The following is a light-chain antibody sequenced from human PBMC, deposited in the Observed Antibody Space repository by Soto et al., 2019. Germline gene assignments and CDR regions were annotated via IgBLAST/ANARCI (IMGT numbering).Light chain of an antibody. CDR1: QSVSNN. CDR2: DAS. Sequence: ILMTQSPATLSVSPGERATLSCRASQSVSNNLAWYQQKPGQAPRLLIYDASTRATGIPARFSGSGSGTEFTLTISGLQSEDFAVYCCQQYNYWPPWTFGQGTKVEIK. CDR3: QQYNYWPPWT. V-gene: IGKV3-15*01. J-gene: IGKJ1*01.